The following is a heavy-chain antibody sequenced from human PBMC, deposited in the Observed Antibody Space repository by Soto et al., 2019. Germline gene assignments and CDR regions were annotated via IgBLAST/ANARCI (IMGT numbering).Heavy chain of an antibody. CDR1: GYTFTSNG. Sequence: QVQLVQSGVEVRKPGASVEVSCKASGYTFTSNGISWVRQAPGQGLEWMGWVSGNSRHTNYAQKFKDRVTMTTDTSTSPAYMEFRSLPSDDTAIYYCARDLGYCSWTWTNCQRNWFETWGQGTRVTVSS. CDR2: VSGNSRHT. J-gene: IGHJ5*02. D-gene: IGHD2-2*03. CDR3: ARDLGYCSWTWTNCQRNWFET. V-gene: IGHV1-18*01.